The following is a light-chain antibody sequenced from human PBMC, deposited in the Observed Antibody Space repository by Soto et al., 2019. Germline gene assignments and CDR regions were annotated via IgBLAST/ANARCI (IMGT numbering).Light chain of an antibody. J-gene: IGKJ1*01. CDR2: GAS. Sequence: EIVLTQSPGTLSLSPGEIASLSCSASQSVSSSYLAWYQQKPGQAPRLLIYGASSRATGIPDRFSGSGSGTDFTLTISRLEPEDFAVYYCQQLRTFGQGTKVDIK. CDR1: QSVSSSY. CDR3: QQLRT. V-gene: IGKV3-20*01.